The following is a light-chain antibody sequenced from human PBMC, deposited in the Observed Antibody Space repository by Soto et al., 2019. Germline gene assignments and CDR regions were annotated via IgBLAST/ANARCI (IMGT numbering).Light chain of an antibody. Sequence: DIPMTQSPSSLSASVGDRVTFTCQASQDISDYLNWYQQKPGKAPDLLIYDASNLETGVPSRFSGSGSGTHFTFTISGLQPDDIATYYCQQYDNVPYTFGQGTKLEIK. V-gene: IGKV1-33*01. CDR1: QDISDY. CDR2: DAS. CDR3: QQYDNVPYT. J-gene: IGKJ2*01.